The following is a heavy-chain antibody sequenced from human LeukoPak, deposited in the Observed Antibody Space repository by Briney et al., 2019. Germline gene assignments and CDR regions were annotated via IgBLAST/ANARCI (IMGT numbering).Heavy chain of an antibody. CDR3: ASQGDRQLLLHQMDV. D-gene: IGHD3-22*01. Sequence: GASVKVSCKASGYTFTGYYMHWVRQAPGQGLEWMGWINPNSGGTNYAQKFQGRVTMTRDTSISTAYMELSRLRSDDTAVYYCASQGDRQLLLHQMDVWGKGATVTVSS. V-gene: IGHV1-2*02. J-gene: IGHJ6*04. CDR1: GYTFTGYY. CDR2: INPNSGGT.